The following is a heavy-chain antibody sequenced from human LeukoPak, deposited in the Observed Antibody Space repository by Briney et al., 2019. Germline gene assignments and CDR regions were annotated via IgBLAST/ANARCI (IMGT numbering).Heavy chain of an antibody. D-gene: IGHD3-9*01. CDR3: ARIPRDDILTGNIDYYYYYGMDV. CDR1: GGSISSYY. CDR2: IYYSGST. V-gene: IGHV4-59*01. J-gene: IGHJ6*02. Sequence: PSETLSLTCTVSGGSISSYYWSWIRQPPGKGLGWIGYIYYSGSTNYNPSLKSRVTISVDTSKNQFSLKLSSVTAADTAVYYCARIPRDDILTGNIDYYYYYGMDVWGQGTTVTVSS.